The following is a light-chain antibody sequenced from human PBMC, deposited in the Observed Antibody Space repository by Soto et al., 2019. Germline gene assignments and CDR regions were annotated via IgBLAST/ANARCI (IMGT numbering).Light chain of an antibody. CDR3: QQLDIQSPLT. J-gene: IGKJ4*01. Sequence: DIPLTQSPSFLSASIGDRVTITCRASQGIPNYVAWYQQKPGKAPNVLIYAAATLQSGVPSSFSGSGSGTEFTITISSLQPEDFATYYYQQLDIQSPLTFGGGTKVEVK. CDR2: AAA. CDR1: QGIPNY. V-gene: IGKV1-9*01.